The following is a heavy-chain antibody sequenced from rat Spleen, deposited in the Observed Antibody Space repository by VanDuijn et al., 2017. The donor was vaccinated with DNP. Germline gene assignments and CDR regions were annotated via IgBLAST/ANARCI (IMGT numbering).Heavy chain of an antibody. CDR2: ISTSGGST. CDR1: GFTFSNSD. V-gene: IGHV5-25*01. J-gene: IGHJ2*01. D-gene: IGHD4-3*01. Sequence: EVQLVESGGGLVQPGRSLKLSCAASGFTFSNSDMAWVRQAPTKGLELVASISTSGGSTYYRDSVKGRFAISRDNAKSTLYLQMNSLRSEDMATYYCVRWNSGHFDYWGQGVMVTVSS. CDR3: VRWNSGHFDY.